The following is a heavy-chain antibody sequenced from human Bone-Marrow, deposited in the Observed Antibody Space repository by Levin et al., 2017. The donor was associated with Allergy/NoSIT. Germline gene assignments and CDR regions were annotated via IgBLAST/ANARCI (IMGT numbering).Heavy chain of an antibody. V-gene: IGHV3-23*01. D-gene: IGHD3-10*01. Sequence: GESLKISCEGSGFTFTNYAMSWVRQAAGKGLEWVSGLSGNGDKKYYADSVKGRFTISRDNSKNTVYLQMNSLRVEDTAVYYCAKDLRGVTIGGWFAPWGQGTLVTVSS. J-gene: IGHJ5*02. CDR3: AKDLRGVTIGGWFAP. CDR1: GFTFTNYA. CDR2: LSGNGDKK.